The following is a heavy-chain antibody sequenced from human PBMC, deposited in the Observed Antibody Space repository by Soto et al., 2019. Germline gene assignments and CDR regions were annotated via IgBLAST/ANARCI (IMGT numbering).Heavy chain of an antibody. CDR2: IIPIFDTA. D-gene: IGHD1-1*01. CDR3: ARNGTQTGYSYGMDV. J-gene: IGHJ6*02. Sequence: QVQLVQSGAELRKTGSSVKVSCKASGGTFSDFTINWVRQAPGQRLEWMGGIIPIFDTANYAEKFQGRVTITADESTSTSFMELISLRSEDTAVYYCARNGTQTGYSYGMDVWGQGTMVTVSS. V-gene: IGHV1-69*01. CDR1: GGTFSDFT.